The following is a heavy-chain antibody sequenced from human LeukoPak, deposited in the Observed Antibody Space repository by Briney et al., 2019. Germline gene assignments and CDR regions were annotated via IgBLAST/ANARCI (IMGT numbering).Heavy chain of an antibody. D-gene: IGHD3-22*01. J-gene: IGHJ4*02. V-gene: IGHV4-31*03. CDR1: GGSISSGGYS. Sequence: PSETLSLTCTVSGGSISSGGYSWSWIRQHPGKGLEWIGYIYYSGSTYYNPSPKSRVTISVDTSKNQFSLKLSSVTAADTAVYYCARERYYDSSGCTDYWGQGTLVTVSS. CDR2: IYYSGST. CDR3: ARERYYDSSGCTDY.